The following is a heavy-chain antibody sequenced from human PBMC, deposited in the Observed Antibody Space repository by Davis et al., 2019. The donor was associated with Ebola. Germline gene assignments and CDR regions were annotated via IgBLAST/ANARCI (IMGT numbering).Heavy chain of an antibody. CDR3: TRFPRNRIAARPKDRYFDL. D-gene: IGHD6-6*01. J-gene: IGHJ2*01. Sequence: SSVPVSCKASVCTFSSYAISWVRQAPGQGLEWMGGIIPIFGTANYAQKFQGRVTITADKSTSTAYMELSSLRSEDTAVYYCTRFPRNRIAARPKDRYFDLWGRGTLVTVSS. CDR2: IIPIFGTA. CDR1: VCTFSSYA. V-gene: IGHV1-69*06.